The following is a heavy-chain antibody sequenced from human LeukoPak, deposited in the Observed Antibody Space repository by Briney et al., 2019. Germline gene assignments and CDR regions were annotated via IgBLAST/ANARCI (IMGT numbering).Heavy chain of an antibody. CDR3: ARARDYYDSSGYLGYFDY. V-gene: IGHV1-69*05. Sequence: ASVKVSCKASGGTFSSYAISWVRQAPGQGLEWMGGIIPIFGTANYAQKFQGRVTITTDESTSTAYMELSSLRSEDTAVYYCARARDYYDSSGYLGYFDYWGQGTLVTVSS. J-gene: IGHJ4*02. D-gene: IGHD3-22*01. CDR2: IIPIFGTA. CDR1: GGTFSSYA.